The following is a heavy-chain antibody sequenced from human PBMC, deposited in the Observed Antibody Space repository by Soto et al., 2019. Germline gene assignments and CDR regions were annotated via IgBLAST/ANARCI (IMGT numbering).Heavy chain of an antibody. J-gene: IGHJ4*02. D-gene: IGHD1-26*01. CDR3: ASSSGNNYGVGTNYYFDY. CDR2: IIPIFGTA. CDR1: GGTLSPYS. V-gene: IGHV1-69*06. Sequence: QGQLVQSGAEVKKPGSSVKVSCKTSGGTLSPYSIVWGRQAPGEGLEWMGGIIPIFGTANYAQKFQDRVKITADKSTNTAFMELSSLKSEDTAMYYCASSSGNNYGVGTNYYFDYWGQGTLVTVSS.